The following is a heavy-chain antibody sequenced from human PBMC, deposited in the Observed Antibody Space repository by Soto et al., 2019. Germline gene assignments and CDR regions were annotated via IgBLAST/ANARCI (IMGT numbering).Heavy chain of an antibody. V-gene: IGHV1-69*01. CDR2: IIPIFGTP. J-gene: IGHJ4*02. CDR1: GGIFSTYA. D-gene: IGHD3-10*01. Sequence: QVQLVQSGAEVKKPGSSVKVSCKASGGIFSTYAISWLRQAPGQGLEWMGGIIPIFGTPNYAQKFQGRVTINADESTSTAYMERSRLRAEDTAVYYCARDRDDYGSGNYDNRIDFWGQGTLVTVSS. CDR3: ARDRDDYGSGNYDNRIDF.